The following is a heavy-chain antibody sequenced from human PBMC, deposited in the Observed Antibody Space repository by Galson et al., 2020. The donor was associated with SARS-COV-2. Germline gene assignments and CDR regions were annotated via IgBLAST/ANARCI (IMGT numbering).Heavy chain of an antibody. CDR3: ARLPPEGGMDV. D-gene: IGHD2-2*01. Sequence: ASVKVSCKASGYTFTRYDINWVRQASGQGLEWMGRMNPNSDDSAFAQKFQGRVTMTRNTSIGTVYMELSSLRSEDTAIYYCARLPPEGGMDVWGQGTTVTVSS. CDR2: MNPNSDDS. V-gene: IGHV1-8*01. J-gene: IGHJ6*02. CDR1: GYTFTRYD.